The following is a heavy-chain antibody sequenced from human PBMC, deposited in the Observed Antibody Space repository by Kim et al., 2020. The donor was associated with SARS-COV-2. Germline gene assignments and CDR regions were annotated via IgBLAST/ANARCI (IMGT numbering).Heavy chain of an antibody. D-gene: IGHD3-22*01. CDR3: TSPLYDSSGYIGY. V-gene: IGHV3-73*01. J-gene: IGHJ4*02. CDR1: GFTFSGSA. CDR2: IRSKANSYAT. Sequence: GGSLRLSCAASGFTFSGSAMHWVRQASGKGLEWVGRIRSKANSYATAYAASVKGRFTISRDDSKNTAYLQMNSLKTEDTAVYYCTSPLYDSSGYIGYWGQGTLVTVSS.